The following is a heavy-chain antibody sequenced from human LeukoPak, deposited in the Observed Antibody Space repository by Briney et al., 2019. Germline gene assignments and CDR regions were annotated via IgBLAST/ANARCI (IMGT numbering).Heavy chain of an antibody. D-gene: IGHD6-13*01. CDR2: MYTSGST. Sequence: SETLSLTCTVSGGSISSGSYYWSWIRQPAGQGLEYIGRMYTSGSTNYNPSLKSRVTISVDTSKNQFSLKLSSVTAADTAVYYCARKQQLGTYNWFDPWGQGTLVTVSS. CDR1: GGSISSGSYY. CDR3: ARKQQLGTYNWFDP. J-gene: IGHJ5*02. V-gene: IGHV4-61*02.